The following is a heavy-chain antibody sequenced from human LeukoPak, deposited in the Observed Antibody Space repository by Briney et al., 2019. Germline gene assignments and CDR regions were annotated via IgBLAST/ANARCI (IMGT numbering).Heavy chain of an antibody. D-gene: IGHD6-19*01. V-gene: IGHV4-31*03. CDR1: GGSISSGGYY. J-gene: IGHJ4*02. Sequence: SETLSLTCTVSGGSISSGGYYWSWIRQHPGKGLEWIGYIYYSGSTYYNPSLKSRVTISVDTSKNQFSLKLSSVTAAHTAVYYCARVKSSGTISKYYFDYWGQGTLVTVSS. CDR3: ARVKSSGTISKYYFDY. CDR2: IYYSGST.